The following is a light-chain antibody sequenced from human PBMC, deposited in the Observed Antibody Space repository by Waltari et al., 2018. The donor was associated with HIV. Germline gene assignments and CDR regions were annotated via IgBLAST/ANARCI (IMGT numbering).Light chain of an antibody. CDR3: NSRDNSGNRVV. J-gene: IGLJ2*01. V-gene: IGLV3-19*01. Sequence: SSDLTQDPAVSVALGQTVRLTCQGDSLRKYYVSWYQQKPGQAPVLVFYGKDSRTSGIPDRFSGTSSEDTASLIITGAQADDEADYYCNSRDNSGNRVVFGGGTQLTVL. CDR1: SLRKYY. CDR2: GKD.